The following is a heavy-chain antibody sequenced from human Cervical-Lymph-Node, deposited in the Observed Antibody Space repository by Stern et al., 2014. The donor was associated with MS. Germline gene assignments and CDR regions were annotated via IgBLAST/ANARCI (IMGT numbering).Heavy chain of an antibody. J-gene: IGHJ5*02. Sequence: QLQLQESGPGLVKPSQTLSLTCTVSGGSISSGGYYWSWIRQHPGKGLEWLGYIYYSGSTYYNPSLKSRVTISVDTSKNQFSLKLSSVTAADTAVYYCARDAYSYGLRWFDPWGQGTLVTVSS. CDR3: ARDAYSYGLRWFDP. CDR1: GGSISSGGYY. D-gene: IGHD5-18*01. V-gene: IGHV4-31*03. CDR2: IYYSGST.